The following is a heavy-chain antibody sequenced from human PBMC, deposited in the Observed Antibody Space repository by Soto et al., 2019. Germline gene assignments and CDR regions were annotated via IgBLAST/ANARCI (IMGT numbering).Heavy chain of an antibody. CDR3: ARVGVVRYYYYGMDV. V-gene: IGHV4-4*02. CDR2: IYRSGST. CDR1: GGSISSSNW. D-gene: IGHD2-15*01. Sequence: SQNLLLTCAVSGGSISSSNWWSWVRQPPGKGLEWIGEIYRSGSTNYNPSLKSRVTISVDKSKNQFSLKLSSVTAADTAVYYCARVGVVRYYYYGMDVWGQGTTVT. J-gene: IGHJ6*02.